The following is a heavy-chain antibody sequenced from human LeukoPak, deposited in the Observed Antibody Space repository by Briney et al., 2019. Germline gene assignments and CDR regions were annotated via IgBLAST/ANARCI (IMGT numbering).Heavy chain of an antibody. Sequence: GGSLRLSCAASGFTFSSYWMSWVRQTPEKGLEWVANIKQDGSEKYYVYSVNGRFTNSRDNVKNSMFLQMNSLRAEDTAVYYCVIDGRSGWHFDHWGQGTRVTVSS. V-gene: IGHV3-7*01. D-gene: IGHD6-19*01. J-gene: IGHJ4*02. CDR2: IKQDGSEK. CDR1: GFTFSSYW. CDR3: VIDGRSGWHFDH.